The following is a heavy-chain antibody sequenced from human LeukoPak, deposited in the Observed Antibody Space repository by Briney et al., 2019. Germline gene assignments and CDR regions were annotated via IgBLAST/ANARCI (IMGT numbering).Heavy chain of an antibody. CDR3: VRLTDAFNI. CDR1: GYTFGSYA. Sequence: GGALRLSGSVSGYTFGSYAMHGVRHSRGKGLEYVSAISIKGGSTYYADSVKGRFTISRDNAKNPRYLQMSSLRAEDTAVCYCVRLTDAFNIGAKGTMVTVS. J-gene: IGHJ3*02. V-gene: IGHV3-64D*06. CDR2: ISIKGGST.